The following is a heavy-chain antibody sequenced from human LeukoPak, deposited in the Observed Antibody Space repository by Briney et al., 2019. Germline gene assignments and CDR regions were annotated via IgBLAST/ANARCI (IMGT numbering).Heavy chain of an antibody. CDR1: GYTFTGFH. V-gene: IGHV1-3*01. CDR2: INAGNGNT. D-gene: IGHD3-10*01. CDR3: VRAMVRDLIIFFDY. Sequence: GASVKVSCKASGYTFTGFHMHWVRQAPGQRPEWMGWINAGNGNTKYSRRSQGRVTITRDTSSSTAYMDLSSLRSEDTAVYFCVRAMVRDLIIFFDYWGQGTLVTVSS. J-gene: IGHJ4*02.